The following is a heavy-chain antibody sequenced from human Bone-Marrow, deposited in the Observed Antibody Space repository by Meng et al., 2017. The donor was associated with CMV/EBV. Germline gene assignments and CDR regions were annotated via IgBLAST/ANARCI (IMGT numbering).Heavy chain of an antibody. CDR3: AHGHPLIGPFAY. CDR2: IYWNDKK. Sequence: SGYTISPNEVGLGWNGQPQGQELICLVIIYWNDKKRYHTSLDSGLTITENTTKNQVVVTMTNIDPVDTATYYCAHGHPLIGPFAYWGQGTLVTVSS. V-gene: IGHV2-5*01. CDR1: GYTISPNEVG. J-gene: IGHJ4*02. D-gene: IGHD3-16*01.